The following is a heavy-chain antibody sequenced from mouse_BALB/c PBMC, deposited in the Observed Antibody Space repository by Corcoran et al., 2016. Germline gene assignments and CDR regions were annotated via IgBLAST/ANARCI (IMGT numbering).Heavy chain of an antibody. CDR2: SNPRSGGT. CDR1: GYRFTDYN. D-gene: IGHD1-1*01. J-gene: IGHJ2*03. V-gene: IGHV1-18*01. Sequence: EVLLQQSGPELVKPGASVKIPGKASGYRFTDYNMGWVRQSHGKSLSWIGDSNPRSGGTISNQTFKGKSTLTVDKSSSTAYMELHSLTSEDTAVYYCARWGITTFDYCGQGTSVTVSS. CDR3: ARWGITTFDY.